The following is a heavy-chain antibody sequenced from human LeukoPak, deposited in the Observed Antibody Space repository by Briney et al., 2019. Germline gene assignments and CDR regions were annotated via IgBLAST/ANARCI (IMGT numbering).Heavy chain of an antibody. CDR2: IRSKIYGGTT. J-gene: IGHJ4*02. CDR3: VRYSGDADY. CDR1: GFTFDNYA. D-gene: IGHD5-12*01. V-gene: IGHV3-49*03. Sequence: GGSLRLSCTASGFTFDNYAMSWFRQAPGKGLEWVGFIRSKIYGGTTEYAASVKGRFTISRDDSKSIAYLQMTSPKSEDTAVYYCVRYSGDADYWGQGTLVTVSS.